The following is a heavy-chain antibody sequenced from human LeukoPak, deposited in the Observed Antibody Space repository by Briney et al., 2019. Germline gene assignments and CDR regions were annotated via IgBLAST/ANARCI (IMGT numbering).Heavy chain of an antibody. V-gene: IGHV1-18*01. D-gene: IGHD1-20*01. J-gene: IGHJ3*02. CDR1: GYTFTSYG. CDR3: ARNGITGTPDAYDI. Sequence: GASVKVSCKASGYTFTSYGISWVRQAPGQGLEWMGWISAYNGKTNYAQKLQGRVTLTTDTSTTTAYMELRSLRSDDTAVYYCARNGITGTPDAYDIWGQGTMVTVSS. CDR2: ISAYNGKT.